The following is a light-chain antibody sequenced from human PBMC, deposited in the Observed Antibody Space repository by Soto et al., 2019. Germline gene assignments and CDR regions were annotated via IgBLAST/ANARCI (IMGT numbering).Light chain of an antibody. Sequence: EIVLTQSPGTLSLSPGERATLSCRASQSVSSSYLAWYQQKPGQAPRLLIYGASNRATGIPDRFSGSGSGTDFTLTISTLEPEDFAVYYCQQFGTTRWTFGLGTKVESK. CDR1: QSVSSSY. CDR2: GAS. J-gene: IGKJ1*01. V-gene: IGKV3-20*01. CDR3: QQFGTTRWT.